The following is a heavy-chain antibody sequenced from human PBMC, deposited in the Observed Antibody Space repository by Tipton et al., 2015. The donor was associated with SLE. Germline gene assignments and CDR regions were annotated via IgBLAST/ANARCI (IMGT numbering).Heavy chain of an antibody. CDR2: LSLSDKN. V-gene: IGHV4-61*02. Sequence: TLSLPCTVSGDSMYSGSYYWSWMRQPAGKGLEWIGRLSLSDKNNYNPSLQSRVTMSVDTSKSQFSLEVRSVTATDTAVYFCAGSKVTTARDSFDIWGPGTVVVVSP. CDR1: GDSMYSGSYY. CDR3: AGSKVTTARDSFDI. J-gene: IGHJ3*02. D-gene: IGHD4-17*01.